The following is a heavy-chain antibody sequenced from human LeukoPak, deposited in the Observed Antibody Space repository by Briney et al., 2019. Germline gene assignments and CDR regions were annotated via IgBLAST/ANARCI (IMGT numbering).Heavy chain of an antibody. CDR2: ISSSGSTI. CDR3: ARGGGELQCFDY. CDR1: GYTFSSYE. Sequence: GGSLRLSCAASGYTFSSYEMNWVRQAPGKGLEWVSYISSSGSTIYYADSVKGRFTISRDNAKNSLYLQMNSLRAEDTAVYYCARGGGELQCFDYWGQGTLVTVFS. V-gene: IGHV3-48*03. J-gene: IGHJ4*02. D-gene: IGHD1-7*01.